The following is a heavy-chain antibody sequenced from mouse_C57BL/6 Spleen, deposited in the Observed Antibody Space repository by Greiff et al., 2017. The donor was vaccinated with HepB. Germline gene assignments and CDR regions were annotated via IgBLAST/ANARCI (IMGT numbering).Heavy chain of an antibody. J-gene: IGHJ1*03. V-gene: IGHV6-6*01. CDR2: IRNKANNHAT. D-gene: IGHD2-2*01. Sequence: DVHLVESGGGLVQPGGSMKLSCAASGFTFSDAWMDWVRQSPEKGLEWVAEIRNKANNHATYYAESVKGRFTISRDDSKSSVYLQMNSLRAEDTGIYYCTRMVTTSYWYFDVWGTGTTVTVSS. CDR3: TRMVTTSYWYFDV. CDR1: GFTFSDAW.